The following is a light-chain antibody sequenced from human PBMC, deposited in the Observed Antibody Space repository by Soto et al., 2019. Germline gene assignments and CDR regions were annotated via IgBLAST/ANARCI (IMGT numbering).Light chain of an antibody. Sequence: EIVLTQSPGTLSLSPGERATLSCRSSQSVSSYLAWYQQKPGQAPRLLIYDASNRATGIPARFSGSGSGTDFTLTISTLEPDDFAVYYCHHFGSSPETFGQGTKVDIK. J-gene: IGKJ1*01. CDR2: DAS. CDR3: HHFGSSPET. V-gene: IGKV3-20*01. CDR1: QSVSSY.